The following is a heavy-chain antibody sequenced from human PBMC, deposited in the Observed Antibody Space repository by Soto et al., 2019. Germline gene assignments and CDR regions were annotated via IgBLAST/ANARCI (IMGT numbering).Heavy chain of an antibody. CDR3: ARQRKTVVTKAYFDH. V-gene: IGHV4-39*01. Sequence: PSETLSLTCIVSGESISSSSYYWGWIRQPPGKGLEWIGSIYYSGRTYYNPSFKSRVTISIDTSKNQFSLKLSSVTATDTAVYYCARQRKTVVTKAYFDHWGQGALVTVSS. CDR1: GESISSSSYY. D-gene: IGHD2-21*02. CDR2: IYYSGRT. J-gene: IGHJ4*02.